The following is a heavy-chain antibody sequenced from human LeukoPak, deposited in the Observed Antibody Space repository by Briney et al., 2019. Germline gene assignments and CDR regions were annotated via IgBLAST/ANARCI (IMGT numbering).Heavy chain of an antibody. CDR2: INHSGST. D-gene: IGHD5-24*01. V-gene: IGHV4-34*01. CDR3: ASDYRRDGYKIDY. Sequence: SETLSLTCAVYGGSFSGYYWSWIRQPPGKGLEWIGEINHSGSTNYNPSLKSRVTISVDTSKNQFSLKLSSVTAADTAVYYCASDYRRDGYKIDYWGQGTLVTVSS. CDR1: GGSFSGYY. J-gene: IGHJ4*02.